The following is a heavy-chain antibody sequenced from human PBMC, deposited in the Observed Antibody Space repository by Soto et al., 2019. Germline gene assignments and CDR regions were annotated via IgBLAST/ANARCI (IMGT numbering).Heavy chain of an antibody. Sequence: QVRLVQSGAEVTKPGSSVKVSCKASGGPFSSYTISWVRQAPGQGLEWMGRIITILGIANYAQTFQGRFTLTADKATSTAYMERSSLVSEDAAVYYWARVITWNSGYWCQGPLVTVS. V-gene: IGHV1-69*02. CDR2: IITILGIA. D-gene: IGHD1-7*01. CDR1: GGPFSSYT. CDR3: ARVITWNSGY. J-gene: IGHJ4*02.